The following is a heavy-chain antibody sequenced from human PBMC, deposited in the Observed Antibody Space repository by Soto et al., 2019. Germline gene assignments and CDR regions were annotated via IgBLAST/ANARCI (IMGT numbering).Heavy chain of an antibody. D-gene: IGHD3-22*01. Sequence: GGSLRLSCAASGFTVSSNYMSWVRQAPGKGLEWVSVIYSGGSTYYADFVKGRFTISRDNSKNTLYLQMNSLRAEDTAVYYCARVNYYDSSGYYYVGAFDIWGQGTMVTVSS. V-gene: IGHV3-66*01. CDR3: ARVNYYDSSGYYYVGAFDI. J-gene: IGHJ3*02. CDR2: IYSGGST. CDR1: GFTVSSNY.